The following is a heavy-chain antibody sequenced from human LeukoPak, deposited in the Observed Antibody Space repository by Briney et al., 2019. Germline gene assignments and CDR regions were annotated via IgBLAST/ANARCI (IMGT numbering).Heavy chain of an antibody. V-gene: IGHV4-31*03. CDR2: IYYSGST. D-gene: IGHD6-19*01. J-gene: IGHJ6*02. Sequence: PSETLSLTCTVTGGSISSGGYYWTWIRQHPGKGLEWIGYIYYSGSTYYNPSLKSRVTMSVDTSKNQFSLWLSSVTATDTPVYYCARFFGQSMVASDPYGMDVWGQGTRSPSP. CDR1: GGSISSGGYY. CDR3: ARFFGQSMVASDPYGMDV.